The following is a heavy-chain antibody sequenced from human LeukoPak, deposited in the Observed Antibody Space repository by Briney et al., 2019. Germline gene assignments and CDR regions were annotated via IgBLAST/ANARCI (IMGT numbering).Heavy chain of an antibody. CDR3: ARRGLGATGSDY. CDR2: IYSSGST. D-gene: IGHD1-26*01. Sequence: SETLSLTCTVSGDSISRGSYYWVWIRPPPGKGLDWIGSIYSSGSTYYSPSPKSRVTISVETSSNQFSLKLSSVTAADMAVYYCARRGLGATGSDYWGQGTLVTVSS. J-gene: IGHJ4*02. CDR1: GDSISRGSYY. V-gene: IGHV4-39*01.